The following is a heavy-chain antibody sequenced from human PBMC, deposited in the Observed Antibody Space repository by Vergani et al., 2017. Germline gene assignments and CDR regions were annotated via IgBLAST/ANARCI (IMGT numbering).Heavy chain of an antibody. CDR3: ARKVGMWGDYGMDV. CDR2: INAGNGNT. J-gene: IGHJ6*02. CDR1: GYTFTSYA. V-gene: IGHV1-3*01. D-gene: IGHD6-13*01. Sequence: QVQLVQSGAEVKKPGASVKVSCKASGYTFTSYAMHWVRQAPGQRLEWMGWINAGNGNTKYSQKFQGRVTITRDTSASTAYMELSSLRSEDTAVYYCARKVGMWGDYGMDVWGQGTTVTVSS.